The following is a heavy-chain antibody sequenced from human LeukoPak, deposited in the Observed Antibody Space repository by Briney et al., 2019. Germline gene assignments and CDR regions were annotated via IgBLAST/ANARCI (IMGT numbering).Heavy chain of an antibody. J-gene: IGHJ5*02. D-gene: IGHD3-22*01. CDR2: ITSNGGMT. Sequence: GGPLRLSCAASGFTFNSYAMHWVRQAPGKGLEYVSAITSNGGMTYYANSVKGRFAISRDNSKNTLYLQMGSLRADDMAVYYCARADSSGYYYAWGQGTLVTVSS. CDR1: GFTFNSYA. V-gene: IGHV3-64*01. CDR3: ARADSSGYYYA.